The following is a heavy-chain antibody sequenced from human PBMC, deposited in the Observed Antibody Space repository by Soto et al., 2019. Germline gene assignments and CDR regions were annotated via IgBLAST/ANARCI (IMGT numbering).Heavy chain of an antibody. J-gene: IGHJ4*02. CDR1: GFTFSNYD. CDR2: IGTVGDT. V-gene: IGHV3-13*01. Sequence: EVQLVESGGGLVQPGGSLRLSCAASGFTFSNYDMHWVRQVTGKGLEWVSTIGTVGDTYYPGSVKGRFTISRENAKNSLYLEVNSLRAEDTAVYYCARGRLISLYYFDYWGQGTLVTVSS. D-gene: IGHD2-15*01. CDR3: ARGRLISLYYFDY.